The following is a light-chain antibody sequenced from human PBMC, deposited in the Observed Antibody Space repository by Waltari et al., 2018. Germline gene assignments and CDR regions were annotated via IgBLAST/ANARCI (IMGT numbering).Light chain of an antibody. J-gene: IGKJ1*01. Sequence: DIQMTKSPSSLSASVGDRVTITCRASQSISSYLNWYQQKPGKAPKLLIYAASSLQSGVPSRFSGSGSGTDFTHTISSLQPEDFATYYCQQSYSTLRTFGQGTKVEIK. V-gene: IGKV1-39*01. CDR1: QSISSY. CDR3: QQSYSTLRT. CDR2: AAS.